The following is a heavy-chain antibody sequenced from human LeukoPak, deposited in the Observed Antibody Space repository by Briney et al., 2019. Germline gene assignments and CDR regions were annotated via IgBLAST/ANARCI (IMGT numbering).Heavy chain of an antibody. V-gene: IGHV4-59*01. CDR2: IYYSGST. J-gene: IGHJ3*02. CDR1: GASIIGYY. Sequence: ASETLSLTCSVSGASIIGYYWSWIRQPPGRGLEWIGYIYYSGSTSYNPSLKSRVTISVDTSKKQFSLKLSSVTAADTAFYYCARYIVSYPHDAFDIWGQGTMVTVSS. D-gene: IGHD1-26*01. CDR3: ARYIVSYPHDAFDI.